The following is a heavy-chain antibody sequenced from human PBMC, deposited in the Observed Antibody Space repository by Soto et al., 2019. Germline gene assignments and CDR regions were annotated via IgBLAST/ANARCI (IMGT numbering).Heavy chain of an antibody. J-gene: IGHJ4*02. CDR1: GYTFTSYG. CDR2: ISAYNGNT. V-gene: IGHV1-18*01. CDR3: AFGDYYDSSGYCFYY. D-gene: IGHD3-22*01. Sequence: ASVKVSCKASGYTFTSYGISWVRQAPGQGLEWMGWISAYNGNTNYAQKLQGRVTMTTDTSTSTAYMELRSLRSDDTAVYYCAFGDYYDSSGYCFYYWGQGTLVTVSS.